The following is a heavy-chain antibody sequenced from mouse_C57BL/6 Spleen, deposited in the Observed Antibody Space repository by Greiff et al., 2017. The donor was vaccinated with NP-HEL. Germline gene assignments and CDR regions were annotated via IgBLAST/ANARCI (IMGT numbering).Heavy chain of an antibody. CDR2: IDPSDSYT. J-gene: IGHJ2*01. V-gene: IGHV1-50*01. CDR1: GYTFTSYW. Sequence: VQLQQPGAELVKPGASVKLSCKASGYTFTSYWMQWVKQRPGQGLEWIGEIDPSDSYTNYNQKFKGKATLTVDTSSSTAYMQLSSLTSEDSAVYYCARRWGYFDYWGQGTTLTVSS. CDR3: ARRWGYFDY. D-gene: IGHD1-1*02.